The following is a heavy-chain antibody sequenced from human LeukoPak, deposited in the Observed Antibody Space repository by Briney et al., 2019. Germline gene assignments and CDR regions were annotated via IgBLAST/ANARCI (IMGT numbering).Heavy chain of an antibody. V-gene: IGHV3-21*01. D-gene: IGHD6-19*01. CDR2: ISSSSSYI. CDR1: GFTFSSYS. J-gene: IGHJ4*02. CDR3: ARGAGYSSGWPLYFDY. Sequence: GGSLTLSCAASGFTFSSYSMNWVRQAPGKGLEWVSSISSSSSYIYYADSVKGRFTISRDNAKNSLYLQMNSLGAEDTAVYYCARGAGYSSGWPLYFDYWGQGTLVTVSS.